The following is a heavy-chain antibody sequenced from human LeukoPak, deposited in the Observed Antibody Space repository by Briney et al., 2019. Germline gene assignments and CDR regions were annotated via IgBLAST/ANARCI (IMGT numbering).Heavy chain of an antibody. Sequence: GGSLRLSCAASGFTFSIYNMNWVRQAPGKGLEWVSSISSSSSYIYYADSVKGRFTISRDNAKNSLYLQVNSLRAEDTAVYYCASHLGIAAAGWPFDYWGQGTLVTVSS. CDR2: ISSSSSYI. D-gene: IGHD6-13*01. V-gene: IGHV3-21*01. J-gene: IGHJ4*02. CDR1: GFTFSIYN. CDR3: ASHLGIAAAGWPFDY.